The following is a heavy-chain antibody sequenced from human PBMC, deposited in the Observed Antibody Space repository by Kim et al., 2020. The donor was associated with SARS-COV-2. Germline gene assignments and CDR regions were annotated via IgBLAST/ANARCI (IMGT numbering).Heavy chain of an antibody. CDR3: ARVRAGVVPAPVLGLGPWYDYYAMDV. V-gene: IGHV4-34*01. D-gene: IGHD2-2*02. Sequence: SETLSLTCAVYGGSFSDYNWSWIRQPPGKGLEWIGEINHSGITNLSPSLKSRITISVDTSKSQFSLRLKSMTATDTAVYYCARVRAGVVPAPVLGLGPWYDYYAMDVWGRGTPVAVFS. CDR2: INHSGIT. CDR1: GGSFSDYN. J-gene: IGHJ6*02.